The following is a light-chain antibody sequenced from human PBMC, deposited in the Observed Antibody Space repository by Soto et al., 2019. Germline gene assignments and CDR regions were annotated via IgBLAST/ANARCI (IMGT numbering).Light chain of an antibody. CDR3: QQYNNWPRGT. V-gene: IGKV3-15*01. Sequence: EIVMTQSPATLSVSPGERATLSCRASQSVRSNLAWYQQKPGQAPRLLIYRASTRATGIPARFSGSGSETEFTLTISSLLSEDFAGYYCQQYNNWPRGTFGQGTRLEIK. CDR2: RAS. J-gene: IGKJ5*01. CDR1: QSVRSN.